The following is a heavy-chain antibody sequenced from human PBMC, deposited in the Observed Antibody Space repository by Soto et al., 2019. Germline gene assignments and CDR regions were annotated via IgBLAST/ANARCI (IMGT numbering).Heavy chain of an antibody. J-gene: IGHJ6*02. V-gene: IGHV4-39*07. CDR1: GDSITTSGHL. Sequence: SETLSLTCTVSGDSITTSGHLWGWIRQPPGKGLEWIGTISYSGSTYYNPSLKSRVTISVDTSKNQFSLKLSSVTAADTAVYYCARGEGRMDVWGQGTTVTVSS. CDR2: ISYSGST. CDR3: ARGEGRMDV.